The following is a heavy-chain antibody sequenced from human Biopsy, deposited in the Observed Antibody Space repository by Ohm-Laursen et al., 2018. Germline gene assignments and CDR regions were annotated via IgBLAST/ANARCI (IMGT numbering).Heavy chain of an antibody. CDR3: TNSLGGAY. D-gene: IGHD3-10*01. Sequence: SDTLSLTCHVSDGSINDYFWSWVRQPAGKGLEWIGRVFRNEATNYNPSPKGRVTMSIDRSKSQFSLTLRSVTAADTAVYYCTNSLGGAYWGPGILVTVSS. J-gene: IGHJ4*02. CDR2: VFRNEAT. V-gene: IGHV4-4*07. CDR1: DGSINDYF.